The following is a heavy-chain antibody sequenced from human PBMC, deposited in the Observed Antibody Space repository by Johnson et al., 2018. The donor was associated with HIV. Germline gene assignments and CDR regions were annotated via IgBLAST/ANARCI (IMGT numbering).Heavy chain of an antibody. D-gene: IGHD3-22*01. V-gene: IGHV3-30*02. Sequence: QVQLVESGGTLVQPGASLRLSCSASVFTFSSYGMHWVRQAPGKGLEWVAFIRYDGSNKYYADSVKGRFTISRDNSKNTLYLQMNSLRAEDTAVYYCAKGVDYYDSSPADAFDIWGQGTMVTVSS. CDR2: IRYDGSNK. J-gene: IGHJ3*02. CDR3: AKGVDYYDSSPADAFDI. CDR1: VFTFSSYG.